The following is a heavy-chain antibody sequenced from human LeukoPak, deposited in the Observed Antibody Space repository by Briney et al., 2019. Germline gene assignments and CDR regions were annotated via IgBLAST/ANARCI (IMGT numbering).Heavy chain of an antibody. CDR2: RHYRGTT. V-gene: IGHV4-59*12. J-gene: IGHJ4*02. Sequence: SETLSLTCTVSGASISSYYWSWIRQPPGKGLEWIASRHYRGTTNYNPSLESRVTISVDTSKDQFSLKLSSVTAADTAVYYCARVRYYFDYWGQGTLVTVSS. CDR3: ARVRYYFDY. CDR1: GASISSYY.